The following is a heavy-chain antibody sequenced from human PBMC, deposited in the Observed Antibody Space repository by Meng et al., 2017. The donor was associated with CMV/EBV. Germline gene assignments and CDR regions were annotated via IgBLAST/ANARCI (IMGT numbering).Heavy chain of an antibody. Sequence: GESLKISCAASGFTFSSYSMNWVRQAPGKGLEWVSSISSSSSYIYYADSLKGRFTISRDNAKNSLYLQMNSLRAEDTAVYYCARGGYYDSSGYPKSLGWFDPWGQGTLVTVSS. D-gene: IGHD3-22*01. CDR2: ISSSSSYI. CDR1: GFTFSSYS. V-gene: IGHV3-21*01. J-gene: IGHJ5*02. CDR3: ARGGYYDSSGYPKSLGWFDP.